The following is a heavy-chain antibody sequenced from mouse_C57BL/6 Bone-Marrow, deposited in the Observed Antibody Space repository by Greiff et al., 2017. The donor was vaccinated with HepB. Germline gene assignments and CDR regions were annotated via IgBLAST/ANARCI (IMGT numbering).Heavy chain of an antibody. CDR2: IDPSDSYT. D-gene: IGHD1-1*01. V-gene: IGHV1-59*01. J-gene: IGHJ4*01. CDR3: ARRGGSSGDYYAMDY. CDR1: GYTFTSYW. Sequence: QVQLQQPGAELVRPGTSVKLSCKASGYTFTSYWMHWVKQRPGQGLEWIGVIDPSDSYTNYNQKFKGKATLTVDTSSSTAYMQLSSLTSEDSAVYYCARRGGSSGDYYAMDYWGQGTSVTVSS.